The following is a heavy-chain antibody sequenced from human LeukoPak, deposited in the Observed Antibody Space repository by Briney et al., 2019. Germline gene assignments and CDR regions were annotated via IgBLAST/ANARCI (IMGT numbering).Heavy chain of an antibody. CDR2: IKSKTDGGTT. CDR3: TTGCSSTSCYGV. J-gene: IGHJ6*02. V-gene: IGHV3-15*01. CDR1: GFTFSNAW. Sequence: MPGGSLRLPCAASGFTFSNAWMSWVRQAPRKGLEWVGRIKSKTDGGTTDYAAPVKGRFTISRDDSKNTLYLQMNSLKTEDTAVYYCTTGCSSTSCYGVWGQGTTVTVSS. D-gene: IGHD2-2*01.